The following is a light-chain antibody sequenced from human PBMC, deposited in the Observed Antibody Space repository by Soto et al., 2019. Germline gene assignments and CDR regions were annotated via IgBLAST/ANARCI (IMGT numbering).Light chain of an antibody. CDR3: SSYAASDNFVV. CDR1: SSDVGGYNF. J-gene: IGLJ2*01. CDR2: EVF. Sequence: QSALTQPPSASGSPGQSVTISCTGTSSDVGGYNFVSWYQQHPGKAPKLMIYEVFRRPSGVPDRFSGSKSGSTASLTVSGLQAEDEADYYCSSYAASDNFVVFGGGTKVTVL. V-gene: IGLV2-8*01.